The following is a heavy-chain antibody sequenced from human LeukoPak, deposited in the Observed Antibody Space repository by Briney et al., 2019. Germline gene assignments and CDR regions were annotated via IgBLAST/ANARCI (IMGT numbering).Heavy chain of an antibody. CDR2: ISYDGSNK. CDR3: AREVIAAAGTGFNWFDP. D-gene: IGHD6-13*01. V-gene: IGHV3-30*04. Sequence: GGSLRLSCAASGFTFSSYAMHWVRQAPGKGLEWVAVISYDGSNKYYADSVKGRFTISRDNSKNTLYLQMNSLRAEDTAVCYCAREVIAAAGTGFNWFDPWGQGTLVTVSS. CDR1: GFTFSSYA. J-gene: IGHJ5*02.